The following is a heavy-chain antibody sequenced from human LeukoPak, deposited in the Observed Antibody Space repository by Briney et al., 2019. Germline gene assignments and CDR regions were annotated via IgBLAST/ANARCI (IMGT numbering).Heavy chain of an antibody. J-gene: IGHJ3*02. Sequence: ASVKVSCKASGYTFTSSGIRWVRQAPGQGLEWMGWISAYNGNTNYAQKLQGRVTMTTDTSTSTADMELRSLRSDDTAVYYCARGVRMEDAFDIWGQGTMVTVSS. V-gene: IGHV1-18*01. CDR2: ISAYNGNT. D-gene: IGHD1-1*01. CDR1: GYTFTSSG. CDR3: ARGVRMEDAFDI.